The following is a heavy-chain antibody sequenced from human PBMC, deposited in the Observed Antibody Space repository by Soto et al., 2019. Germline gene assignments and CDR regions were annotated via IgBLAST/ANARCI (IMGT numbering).Heavy chain of an antibody. J-gene: IGHJ4*02. V-gene: IGHV4-34*01. CDR2: INHSGST. Sequence: SETLSLTCAVYGGSFSGYYWSWIRQPPGKGLEWIGEINHSGSTNYNPSLKSRVTISVDTSKNQFSLKLSSVTAADTAVYYCARGSRHYYGSGSSNWGQGTLVT. CDR1: GGSFSGYY. CDR3: ARGSRHYYGSGSSN. D-gene: IGHD3-10*01.